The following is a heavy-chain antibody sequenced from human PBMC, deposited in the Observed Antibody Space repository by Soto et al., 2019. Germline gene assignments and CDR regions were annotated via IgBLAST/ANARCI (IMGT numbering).Heavy chain of an antibody. CDR3: AREWGTPGRGAAVGYYYHYGMDV. Sequence: EVQLVESGGGLVQPGGSLRLSCLASEFTFNTYWMNWVRQAPGRGLEWVANIKDDGSEKNYVDSVTGRFTISRDNAKKSLYLQMSRLRGEDTAVYFCAREWGTPGRGAAVGYYYHYGMDVWGQGTTVTVSS. D-gene: IGHD6-13*01. CDR1: EFTFNTYW. J-gene: IGHJ6*02. V-gene: IGHV3-7*05. CDR2: IKDDGSEK.